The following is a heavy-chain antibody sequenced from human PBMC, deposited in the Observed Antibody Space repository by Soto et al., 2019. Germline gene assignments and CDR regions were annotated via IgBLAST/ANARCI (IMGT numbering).Heavy chain of an antibody. Sequence: PGDSLEFAGQPLGFTFVTQILNWARRPPGTALGWVSSISTSSRYIYYVASVKGRSPISRDTAQSSVYLQMNSLRAEDTAMYYCARVREDEFDPVAGNPYYFAYWGQCILVTVS. D-gene: IGHD6-19*01. CDR1: GFTFVTQI. CDR3: ARVREDEFDPVAGNPYYFAY. V-gene: IGHV3-21*01. CDR2: ISTSSRYI. J-gene: IGHJ4*02.